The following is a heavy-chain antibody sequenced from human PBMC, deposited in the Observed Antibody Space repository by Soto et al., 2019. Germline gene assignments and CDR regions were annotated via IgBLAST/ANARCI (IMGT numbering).Heavy chain of an antibody. CDR2: IVPMVGRT. D-gene: IGHD3-10*01. CDR3: ALDSGSDVFDI. CDR1: GGSFSSYT. J-gene: IGHJ3*02. V-gene: IGHV1-69*02. Sequence: QVQLVQSGAEVKKTGSSVKVSCKASGGSFSSYTISWVRQAPGQGLEWMGRIVPMVGRTIYALKFQGRVAISADKSTTTAYMDLSNLASEDTAMYYCALDSGSDVFDIWGQGTLVTVSS.